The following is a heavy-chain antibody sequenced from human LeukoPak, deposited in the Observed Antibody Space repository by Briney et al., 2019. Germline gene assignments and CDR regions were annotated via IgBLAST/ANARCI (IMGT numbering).Heavy chain of an antibody. V-gene: IGHV3-49*04. J-gene: IGHJ4*02. CDR1: GFTFSSYA. CDR3: TREGRYSGSYYTDY. CDR2: IRSKAYGGTT. Sequence: GGSLRLSCAASGFTFSSYAMSWVRQAPGKGLEWVGFIRSKAYGGTTEYAASVKGRFTISRDDSKSIAYLQMNSLKTEDTAVYYCTREGRYSGSYYTDYWGQGTLVTVSS. D-gene: IGHD1-26*01.